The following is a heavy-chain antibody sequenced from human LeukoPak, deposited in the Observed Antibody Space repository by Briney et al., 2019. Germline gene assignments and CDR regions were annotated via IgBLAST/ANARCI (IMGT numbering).Heavy chain of an antibody. CDR3: ARHVAARLEDTFDP. CDR2: IYHSGST. D-gene: IGHD6-6*01. CDR1: GYSISSGYY. J-gene: IGHJ5*02. V-gene: IGHV4-38-2*01. Sequence: SETLSLTCAVSGYSISSGYYWGWIRQPPGKGLEWIGSIYHSGSTYYNPSLKSRVTISVDTSKNQFSLKLSSVTAADTAVYYCARHVAARLEDTFDPWGQGTLVTVSS.